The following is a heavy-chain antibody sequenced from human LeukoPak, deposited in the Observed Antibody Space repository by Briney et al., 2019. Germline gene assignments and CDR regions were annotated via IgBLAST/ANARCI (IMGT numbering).Heavy chain of an antibody. V-gene: IGHV4-39*01. CDR2: IYYSGST. Sequence: SQTLSLTCTVSGGSISSSSYYWGWIRQPPGKGLEWIGSIYYSGSTYYNPSLKSRVTISVDTSKNQFSLKLSSVTAADTAVYYCARHRYSYGYGYWGQGTLVTVSS. CDR3: ARHRYSYGYGY. D-gene: IGHD5-18*01. J-gene: IGHJ4*02. CDR1: GGSISSSSYY.